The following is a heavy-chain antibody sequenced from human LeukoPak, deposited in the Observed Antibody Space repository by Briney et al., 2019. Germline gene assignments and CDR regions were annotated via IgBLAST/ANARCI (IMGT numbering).Heavy chain of an antibody. D-gene: IGHD2-2*01. CDR3: ARADAAGAFDI. V-gene: IGHV3-7*01. CDR2: IKEDGSEK. Sequence: GGSLRLSCAASRFTFSSSWMTWVRQAPGKGLEWVAHIKEDGSEKFYVDSVKGRFTISRDNAKDSLYLQMNSLRDEDTAVYYCARADAAGAFDIWGQGTMVTVSS. J-gene: IGHJ3*02. CDR1: RFTFSSSW.